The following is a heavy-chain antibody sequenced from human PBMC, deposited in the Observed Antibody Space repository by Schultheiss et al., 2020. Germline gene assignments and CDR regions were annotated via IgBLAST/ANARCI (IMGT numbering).Heavy chain of an antibody. CDR3: ARDRRAYYYYGMDV. V-gene: IGHV4-61*02. CDR1: GGSISSGSYY. CDR2: IYTSGST. J-gene: IGHJ6*02. Sequence: SETLSLTCTVSGGSISSGSYYWSWIRQPAGKGLEWIGRIYTSGSTYYNPSLKSRVTISVDTSKNQFSLKLSSVTAADTTVYYCARDRRAYYYYGMDVWGQGGTVTVAS.